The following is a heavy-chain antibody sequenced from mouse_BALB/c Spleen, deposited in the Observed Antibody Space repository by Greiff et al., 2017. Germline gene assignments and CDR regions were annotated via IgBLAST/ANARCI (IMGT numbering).Heavy chain of an antibody. CDR2: ISSGGSYT. D-gene: IGHD2-1*01. CDR1: GFTFSSYT. J-gene: IGHJ3*01. V-gene: IGHV5-6-4*01. Sequence: EVQLVESGGGLVKPGGSLKLSCAASGFTFSSYTMSWVRQTPEKRLEWVATISSGGSYTYYPDSVKGRFTISRDNAKNTLYLQMSSLKSEDTAMYYCTREGNWFAYWGQGTLVTVSA. CDR3: TREGNWFAY.